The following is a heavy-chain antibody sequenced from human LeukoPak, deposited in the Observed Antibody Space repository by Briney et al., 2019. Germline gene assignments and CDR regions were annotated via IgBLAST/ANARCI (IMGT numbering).Heavy chain of an antibody. D-gene: IGHD7-27*01. V-gene: IGHV4-59*12. Sequence: SETLSLTCTVSGGYISSYYWSWIRQRPGKGLEWIGYIYHSGSTYYNPSLKSRVTISVDRSKNQFSLKLSSVTAADTAVYYCARGGYSHWGVLNYWGQGTLVTVSS. CDR1: GGYISSYY. CDR3: ARGGYSHWGVLNY. J-gene: IGHJ4*02. CDR2: IYHSGST.